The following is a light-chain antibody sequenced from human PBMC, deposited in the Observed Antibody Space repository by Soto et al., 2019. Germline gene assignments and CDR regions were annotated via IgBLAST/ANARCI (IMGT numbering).Light chain of an antibody. J-gene: IGKJ1*01. CDR2: DAS. Sequence: DIQMTQSPSTLSASVGDRVTITCRASQSISSWLAWYQQKPGKAPKLLIYDASSLESGVPSRFSGSESGTEFPLTVSSRQPDDFASYCRQQYNSYWTFGQGTKVEIK. CDR3: QQYNSYWT. V-gene: IGKV1-5*01. CDR1: QSISSW.